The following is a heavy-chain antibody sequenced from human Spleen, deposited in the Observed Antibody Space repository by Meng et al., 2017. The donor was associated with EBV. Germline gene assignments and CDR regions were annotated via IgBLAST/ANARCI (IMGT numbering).Heavy chain of an antibody. V-gene: IGHV4-34*01. CDR2: INHSGIT. Sequence: PLQQWGAGLLKPSETLSLPCAVYGGSFNDYYWTWIRQPPGKGLEWIGEINHSGITDYNPSLKSRVTISVDTSKNQFSLKLSSVTAADTAVYYCARAGSFLGIIDSWGQGTLVTVSS. CDR3: ARAGSFLGIIDS. D-gene: IGHD2/OR15-2a*01. CDR1: GGSFNDYY. J-gene: IGHJ5*01.